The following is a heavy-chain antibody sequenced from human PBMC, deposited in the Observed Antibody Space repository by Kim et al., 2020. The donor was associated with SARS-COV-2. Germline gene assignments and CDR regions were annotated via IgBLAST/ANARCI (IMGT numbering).Heavy chain of an antibody. J-gene: IGHJ4*02. D-gene: IGHD5-18*01. CDR3: ARGRYSYGYYFDY. Sequence: YYVDSVKGRFTISRDNAKNSLYLQMNSLRAEDTAVYYCARGRYSYGYYFDYWGQGTLVTVSS. V-gene: IGHV3-7*01.